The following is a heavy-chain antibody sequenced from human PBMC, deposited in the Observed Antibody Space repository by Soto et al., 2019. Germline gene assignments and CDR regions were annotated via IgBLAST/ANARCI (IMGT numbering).Heavy chain of an antibody. CDR2: IFPRDSDT. CDR1: GYTFTNYW. CDR3: ARGGYCSGGSCYYYYGMDV. D-gene: IGHD2-15*01. V-gene: IGHV5-51*01. Sequence: GESLKISCQASGYTFTNYWIAWVRHMPGRGLEWMGLIFPRDSDTRYNSSFEGQVTISSDRSLATAYLQWTSLKASDTAMYYCARGGYCSGGSCYYYYGMDVWGQGTTVTVSS. J-gene: IGHJ6*02.